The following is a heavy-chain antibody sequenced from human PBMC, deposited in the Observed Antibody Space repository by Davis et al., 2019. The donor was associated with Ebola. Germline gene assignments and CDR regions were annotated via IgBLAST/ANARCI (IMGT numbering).Heavy chain of an antibody. V-gene: IGHV3-23*01. J-gene: IGHJ4*02. CDR1: GFTYNDYA. D-gene: IGHD4-17*01. CDR2: ISFSGRRT. Sequence: GESLKISCAASGFTYNDYAMGWVRQAPGKGLEWVSSISFSGRRTYYADSVKGRFTISRDNSQHTLSLKMNSLRDDDTAVYYCVREPLTTVPPYWGQGTLVTVSS. CDR3: VREPLTTVPPY.